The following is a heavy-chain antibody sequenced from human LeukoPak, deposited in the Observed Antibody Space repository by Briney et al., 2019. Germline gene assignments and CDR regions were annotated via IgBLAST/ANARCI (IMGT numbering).Heavy chain of an antibody. D-gene: IGHD4-17*01. Sequence: PGGSLRLSCAASGFTFSYYWMNWVRQAPGKGPECVANIKQDGSEKYYVDSVKGRFTISRDNAKNSLYLQMNSLRVEDTAVYYCARDVDGDSFFDHWGQGTLVTVSS. CDR2: IKQDGSEK. J-gene: IGHJ4*02. CDR3: ARDVDGDSFFDH. V-gene: IGHV3-7*01. CDR1: GFTFSYYW.